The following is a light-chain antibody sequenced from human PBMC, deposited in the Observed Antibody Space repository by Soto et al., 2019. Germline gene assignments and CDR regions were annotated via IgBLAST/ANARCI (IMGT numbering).Light chain of an antibody. CDR2: EVS. V-gene: IGLV2-14*01. J-gene: IGLJ1*01. CDR1: SSDVGGYNY. CDR3: SPYTSTSTLLYV. Sequence: QSVLTQPASVSGSPGQSITISCTGTSSDVGGYNYVSWYQQHPGKAPKLMIYEVSNRPSGVSNRFSGSKSGNTASLTISGLQAEDEAHHSCSPYTSTSTLLYVFGTGTKVTV.